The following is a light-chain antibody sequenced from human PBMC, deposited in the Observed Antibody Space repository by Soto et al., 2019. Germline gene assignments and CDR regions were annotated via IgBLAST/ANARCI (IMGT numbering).Light chain of an antibody. CDR3: QRYDSLPPT. J-gene: IGKJ5*01. CDR1: RDIGKF. Sequence: DIQMTQSPSSLSASVGDRVTITCQASRDIGKFLNWFQEKPGKAPKLLIYDASNLQTGVPSRFSGSGSGTDFTFTISSLHPEDFATYYCQRYDSLPPTFGQGTRLEI. CDR2: DAS. V-gene: IGKV1-33*01.